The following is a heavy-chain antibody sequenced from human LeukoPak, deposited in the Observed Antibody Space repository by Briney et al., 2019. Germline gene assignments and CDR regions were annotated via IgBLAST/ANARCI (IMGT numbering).Heavy chain of an antibody. Sequence: ASLKASCKTFGYTFTSYGISWGGRAPGQGLNGLGWISAYNGNTNYAQKLQGRVTMTTDTSTSTAYMELRSLRSDDTAVYYCARDTGYGDRPFDYWGRGTLVTVSS. D-gene: IGHD4-17*01. V-gene: IGHV1-18*01. J-gene: IGHJ4*02. CDR1: GYTFTSYG. CDR3: ARDTGYGDRPFDY. CDR2: ISAYNGNT.